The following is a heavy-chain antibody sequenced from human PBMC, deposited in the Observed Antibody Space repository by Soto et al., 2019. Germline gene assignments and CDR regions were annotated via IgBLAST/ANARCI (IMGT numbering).Heavy chain of an antibody. Sequence: PGGSLRLSCAASGFTFRSSGMHWVRQAPGKGLEWVAVIWYDGSRTYYSTSVKGRFTISRDNSKNSLYLQMNSLRTEDTALYYCAKGGSSYYFDYWGQGTLVTVSS. CDR3: AKGGSSYYFDY. V-gene: IGHV3-33*03. D-gene: IGHD2-15*01. J-gene: IGHJ4*02. CDR1: GFTFRSSG. CDR2: IWYDGSRT.